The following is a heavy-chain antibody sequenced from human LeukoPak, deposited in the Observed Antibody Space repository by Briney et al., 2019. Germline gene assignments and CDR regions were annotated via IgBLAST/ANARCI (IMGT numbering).Heavy chain of an antibody. CDR3: ARAVSGSYLSFDY. CDR2: INPNSGGT. D-gene: IGHD1-26*01. CDR1: GYTFTGYY. Sequence: GASVKVSCKASGYTFTGYYMPWVRQGPGQGLEWMGWINPNSGGTNYAQTFQGRVTMTRDTSISTACMELSRLRSDDTAVYYCARAVSGSYLSFDYWGQGTLVTVSS. V-gene: IGHV1-2*02. J-gene: IGHJ4*02.